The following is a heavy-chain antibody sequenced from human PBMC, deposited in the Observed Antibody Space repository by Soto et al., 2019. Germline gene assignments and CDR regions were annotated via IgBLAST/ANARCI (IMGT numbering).Heavy chain of an antibody. CDR1: GAAISGFY. CDR2: IYATGTT. CDR3: VRDGTKTLRDWFDP. D-gene: IGHD1-1*01. J-gene: IGHJ5*02. Sequence: SETLSLTCTVSGAAISGFYWSWIRQSAGKGLEWIGRIYATGTTDYNPSLKSRVMMSVDTSKKQFSLKLRSVTAAHTAVYYCVRDGTKTLRDWFDPWGQGISVTASS. V-gene: IGHV4-4*07.